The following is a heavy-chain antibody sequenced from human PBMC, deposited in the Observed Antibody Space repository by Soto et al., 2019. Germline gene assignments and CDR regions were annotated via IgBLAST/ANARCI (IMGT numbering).Heavy chain of an antibody. CDR1: GGFISSYY. CDR2: IYYSGST. Sequence: QVQLQESGPGLVKPSETLSLTCTVSGGFISSYYWSWIRQPPGKGLEWIGYIYYSGSTNYNPSLTSRVTISVDTSKNQFSLKLSSVTAADTAVYYCARSLYSSSWSTYYYYGMDVWGQGTTVTVSS. J-gene: IGHJ6*02. V-gene: IGHV4-59*01. D-gene: IGHD6-13*01. CDR3: ARSLYSSSWSTYYYYGMDV.